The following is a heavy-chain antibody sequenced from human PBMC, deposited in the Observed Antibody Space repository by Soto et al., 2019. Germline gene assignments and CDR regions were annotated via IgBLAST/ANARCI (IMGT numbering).Heavy chain of an antibody. J-gene: IGHJ6*02. CDR3: ARDRRYVTSTIDYYYYYGMDV. Sequence: QVQLVESGGGVVQPGRSLRLSCAASGFTFSSYAMHWVRQAPGKGLEWVAVISYDGSNKYYADSVKGRFTISRDNSKNTLYLQMNSLRAEDTAVYYCARDRRYVTSTIDYYYYYGMDVWGQGITVTVSS. CDR2: ISYDGSNK. V-gene: IGHV3-30-3*01. D-gene: IGHD2-2*01. CDR1: GFTFSSYA.